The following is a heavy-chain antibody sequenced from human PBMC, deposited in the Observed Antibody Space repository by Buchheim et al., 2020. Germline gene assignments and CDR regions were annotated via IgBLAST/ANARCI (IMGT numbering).Heavy chain of an antibody. V-gene: IGHV3-23*01. Sequence: EIQLLESGGGLVQPGGSLRLSCTASGFTFSSHAINWVRQAPGKGLEWVSGISGSGGSTYYADSVKGRFTISRDNSKNTLYLQMNSLRAEDTAVYYCAKDLGIGDDYIPGYFQHWGQGTL. CDR1: GFTFSSHA. CDR2: ISGSGGST. CDR3: AKDLGIGDDYIPGYFQH. J-gene: IGHJ1*01. D-gene: IGHD4-11*01.